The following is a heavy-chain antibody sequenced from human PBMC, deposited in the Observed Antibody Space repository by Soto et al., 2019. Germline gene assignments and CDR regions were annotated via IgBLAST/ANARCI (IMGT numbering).Heavy chain of an antibody. CDR3: ARVDLYYNDLTYVYDRAWFDP. CDR2: ISCYNGGT. Sequence: QFQLVQSGDEVKKPGASVKVSCAASGYTFNAYAIAWVRQAPGQGLEWMGWISCYNGGTEFAQVFRDRVTLTTDTSTRTAYMELRTLRSDDTAVYYCARVDLYYNDLTYVYDRAWFDPWGQGTLVIVSS. J-gene: IGHJ5*02. V-gene: IGHV1-18*01. D-gene: IGHD3-22*01. CDR1: GYTFNAYA.